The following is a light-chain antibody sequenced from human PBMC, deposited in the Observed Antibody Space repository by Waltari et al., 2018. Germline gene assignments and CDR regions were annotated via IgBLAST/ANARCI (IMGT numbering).Light chain of an antibody. V-gene: IGLV2-14*01. Sequence: QSALTQPASVSGSPGQSITISCTGTSSDVGGYNYVSWYQQHPGKAPKLMIYAVNNRPSGVSDRFSGSKSGNTASLTISGLQAEDEADYYCTSYTSSITYVFGTGTKVTVL. CDR2: AVN. CDR3: TSYTSSITYV. J-gene: IGLJ1*01. CDR1: SSDVGGYNY.